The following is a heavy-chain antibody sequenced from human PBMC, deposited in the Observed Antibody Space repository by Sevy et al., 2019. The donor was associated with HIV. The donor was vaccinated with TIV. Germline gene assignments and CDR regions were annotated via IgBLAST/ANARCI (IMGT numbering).Heavy chain of an antibody. CDR1: GFTFTTSA. CDR2: IRCSDDTNT. J-gene: IGHJ4*02. D-gene: IGHD5-18*01. V-gene: IGHV3-23*01. CDR3: AKDSGYRNGHGFDW. Sequence: GGSLRLSCEVSGFTFTTSAMSWVRQAPGKGLEWISFIRCSDDTNTFDADSVKGRFTISRDNSKNTLFLQMNSLRVEDTAIYYCAKDSGYRNGHGFDWWGQGTLVTVSS.